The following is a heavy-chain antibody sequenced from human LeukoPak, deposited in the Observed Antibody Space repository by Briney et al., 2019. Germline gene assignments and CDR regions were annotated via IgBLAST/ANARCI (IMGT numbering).Heavy chain of an antibody. Sequence: APVKVSCKASGYTFTSYDINWVRQATGQGLEWMGWMNPNSGNTGYAQKFQGRVTMTRNTSISTAYMELSSLRSEDTAVYYCARIGSRIAARPYWFDPWGQGTLVTVSS. CDR3: ARIGSRIAARPYWFDP. D-gene: IGHD6-6*01. V-gene: IGHV1-8*01. CDR1: GYTFTSYD. CDR2: MNPNSGNT. J-gene: IGHJ5*02.